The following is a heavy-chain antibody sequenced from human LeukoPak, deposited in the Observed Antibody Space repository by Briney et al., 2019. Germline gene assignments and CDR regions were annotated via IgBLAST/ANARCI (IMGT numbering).Heavy chain of an antibody. CDR3: GRGIQSFDP. Sequence: ASVKVSCKASGYPFTDYYIHWVRQAPGQGLEWMGRINPKSGDTNHAQKFQDRVTMTRDTSMSTAYMEISRLRYDDTAVYYCGRGIQSFDPWGQGTLVTVSS. V-gene: IGHV1-2*06. CDR2: INPKSGDT. J-gene: IGHJ5*02. CDR1: GYPFTDYY.